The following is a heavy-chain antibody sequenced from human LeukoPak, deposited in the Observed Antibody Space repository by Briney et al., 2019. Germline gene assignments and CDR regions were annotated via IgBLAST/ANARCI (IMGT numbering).Heavy chain of an antibody. CDR1: GGTFSSYA. D-gene: IGHD2-2*01. CDR3: ARGGGVPAATSPYYYYYMDV. CDR2: IIPIFGTA. Sequence: SVKVSCKASGGTFSSYAISWVRQAPGRGLEWMGGIIPIFGTANYAQKFQGRVTITADESTSTAYMELSSLRSEDTAVYYCARGGGVPAATSPYYYYYMDVWGKGTTVTVSS. V-gene: IGHV1-69*13. J-gene: IGHJ6*03.